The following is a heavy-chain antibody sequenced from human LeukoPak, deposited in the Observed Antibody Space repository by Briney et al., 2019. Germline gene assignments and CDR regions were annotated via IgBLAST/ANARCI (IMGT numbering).Heavy chain of an antibody. J-gene: IGHJ4*02. CDR2: IHPGDSDT. Sequence: GESLKISCKGSGYSFTSYWIGWVRQMPGKGLEWMGIIHPGDSDTRYSPSFQGQVTISADKSISTAYLQWSSLRASDTAMYYCARPIGGRDGYDYFDYWGQGTLVTVSS. V-gene: IGHV5-51*01. CDR1: GYSFTSYW. D-gene: IGHD5-24*01. CDR3: ARPIGGRDGYDYFDY.